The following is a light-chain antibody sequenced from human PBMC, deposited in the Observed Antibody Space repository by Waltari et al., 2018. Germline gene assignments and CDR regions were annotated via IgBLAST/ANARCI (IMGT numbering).Light chain of an antibody. CDR1: ESVSSSY. CDR2: GAS. Sequence: EIVLTQSPGPLSLSPGDRATLSCRASESVSSSYLAWYQQRPGQAPRLLIYGASFRATGIPDRFSGSGSGTEFALTISRLEPEDFAVYYCQHFGSSHLTFGGGTKVEIK. V-gene: IGKV3-20*01. J-gene: IGKJ4*01. CDR3: QHFGSSHLT.